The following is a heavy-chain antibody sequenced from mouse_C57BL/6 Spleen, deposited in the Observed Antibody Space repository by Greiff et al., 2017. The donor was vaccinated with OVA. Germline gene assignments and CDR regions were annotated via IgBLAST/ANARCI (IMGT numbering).Heavy chain of an antibody. V-gene: IGHV14-1*01. CDR3: TTGVLRYPAWFAY. CDR1: GFNIKDYY. CDR2: IDPEDGDT. Sequence: EVKLQESGAELVRPGASVKLSCTASGFNIKDYYMHWVKQRPEQGLEWIGRIDPEDGDTEYAPKFQGKATMTADTSSNTAYLQLSSLTSEDTAVYYCTTGVLRYPAWFAYWGQGTLVTVSA. D-gene: IGHD1-1*01. J-gene: IGHJ3*01.